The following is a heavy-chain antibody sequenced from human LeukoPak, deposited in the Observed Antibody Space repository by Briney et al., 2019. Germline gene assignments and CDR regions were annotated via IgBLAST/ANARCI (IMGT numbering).Heavy chain of an antibody. D-gene: IGHD5-18*01. J-gene: IGHJ4*02. Sequence: SETLSLTCAVYGVSFSDHYWSWIRQPPGKGLEWIGEVSHTGSTKYNPSLRSRVTISEDTSKNQFSLQLTSVTAADTAVYYCAAQGGYSYGSSDSWGQGTLVSVSS. CDR3: AAQGGYSYGSSDS. V-gene: IGHV4-34*01. CDR2: VSHTGST. CDR1: GVSFSDHY.